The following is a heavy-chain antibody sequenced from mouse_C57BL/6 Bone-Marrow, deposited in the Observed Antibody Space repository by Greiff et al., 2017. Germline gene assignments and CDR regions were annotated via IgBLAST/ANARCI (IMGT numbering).Heavy chain of an antibody. J-gene: IGHJ4*01. CDR3: ARRGYYYAMDY. D-gene: IGHD3-1*01. V-gene: IGHV5-9*01. CDR2: ISGGGGNT. Sequence: EVKLMESGGGLVKPGGSLILSCAASGFTFSSYTMSWVRQTPEKRLEWVATISGGGGNTYYPDSVKGRFTISRDNAKNTLYLQMSSLRSEDTALYYCARRGYYYAMDYWGQGTSVTVSS. CDR1: GFTFSSYT.